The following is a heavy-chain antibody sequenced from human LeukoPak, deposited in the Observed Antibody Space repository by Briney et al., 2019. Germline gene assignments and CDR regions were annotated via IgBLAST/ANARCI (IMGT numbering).Heavy chain of an antibody. CDR1: GFTFSSYS. V-gene: IGHV3-21*04. D-gene: IGHD3-22*01. J-gene: IGHJ4*02. CDR3: AKDIHYDRRYYFDY. CDR2: ISSSSSYI. Sequence: GGSLRLSCAASGFTFSSYSMNWVRQAPGKGLEWVSSISSSSSYIYYADSVKGRFTISRDNAKNSLYLQMNSLRAEDTALYYCAKDIHYDRRYYFDYWGQGTLVTVSS.